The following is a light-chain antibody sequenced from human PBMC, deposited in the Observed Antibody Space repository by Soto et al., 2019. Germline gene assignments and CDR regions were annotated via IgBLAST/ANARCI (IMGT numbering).Light chain of an antibody. CDR3: TSYTSRSTLSV. Sequence: QSVLTQPASVSGSPGQSITISCTGTSSDVGGYNYVSWYQHHPGQAPKLMIHAVTNRPSGVSNRFSGSKSGNTASLTISGLQAEDEADYYCTSYTSRSTLSVLGTGTQLTVL. CDR2: AVT. V-gene: IGLV2-14*01. CDR1: SSDVGGYNY. J-gene: IGLJ1*01.